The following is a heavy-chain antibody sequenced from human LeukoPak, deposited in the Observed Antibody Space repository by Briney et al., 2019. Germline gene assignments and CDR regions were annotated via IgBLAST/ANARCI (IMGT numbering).Heavy chain of an antibody. V-gene: IGHV4-39*01. Sequence: SETLSLTCTVSGGSISSSSYYWGWIRQPPGKGLEWIGSIYYSGSTYYNPSLKSRVTISVDTSKNQFSLKLSSVTAADTAVYYCARPQRTPNDAFDIWGQGTMVTVSS. J-gene: IGHJ3*02. CDR2: IYYSGST. CDR1: GGSISSSSYY. CDR3: ARPQRTPNDAFDI.